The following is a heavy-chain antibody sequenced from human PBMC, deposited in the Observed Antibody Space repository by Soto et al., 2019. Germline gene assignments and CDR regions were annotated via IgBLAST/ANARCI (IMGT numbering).Heavy chain of an antibody. CDR3: ARDVNDYGDYGSGPIDY. V-gene: IGHV4-30-4*01. CDR1: GGSISSGDYY. D-gene: IGHD4-17*01. Sequence: PSETLSLTCTVSGGSISSGDYYWSWIRQPPGKGLEWIGYIYYSGSTYYNPSLKSRVTISVDTSKNQFSLKLSSVTAADTAVYYCARDVNDYGDYGSGPIDYWGQGTLVTVSS. CDR2: IYYSGST. J-gene: IGHJ4*02.